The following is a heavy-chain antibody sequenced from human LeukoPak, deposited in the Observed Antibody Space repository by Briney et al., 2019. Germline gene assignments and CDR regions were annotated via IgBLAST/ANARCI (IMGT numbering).Heavy chain of an antibody. D-gene: IGHD2-2*01. V-gene: IGHV4-38-2*02. CDR2: IYHSGST. Sequence: PSETLSLTCTVSGYSISSGYYWGWIRQPPGKGLEWIGSIYHSGSTYYNPSPKSRVTISVDTSKNQFSLKLSSVTAADTAVYYCARDNYQPFPSYWGQGTLVTVSS. J-gene: IGHJ4*02. CDR3: ARDNYQPFPSY. CDR1: GYSISSGYY.